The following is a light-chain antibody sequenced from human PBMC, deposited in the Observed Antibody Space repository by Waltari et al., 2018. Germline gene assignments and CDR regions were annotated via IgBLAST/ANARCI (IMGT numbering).Light chain of an antibody. CDR2: DVS. CDR3: SSYTSSSALLYV. V-gene: IGLV2-14*03. J-gene: IGLJ1*01. CDR1: SSDVGNYNY. Sequence: QSALTQPASVSGSPGQSITISCTGTSSDVGNYNYVSWYQQHPGKAPKLMIYDVSHRPAWVSNRFSASKAGNTPSLTISGLQAEDEAHYYCSSYTSSSALLYVFGTGTKVTVL.